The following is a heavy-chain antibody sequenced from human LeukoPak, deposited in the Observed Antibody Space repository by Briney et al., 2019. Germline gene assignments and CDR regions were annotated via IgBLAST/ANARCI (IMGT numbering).Heavy chain of an antibody. Sequence: SETLSLTCTVSGRSISGYYWSWIRQAPGKGLEWIGHIYYSGSTKYNPSLKSRLTISIDTSKNQFSLKLSSVTAADTAVYYCARDALLWFGKREIRYFDYWGQGALVTVSS. CDR2: IYYSGST. CDR3: ARDALLWFGKREIRYFDY. V-gene: IGHV4-59*01. J-gene: IGHJ4*02. CDR1: GRSISGYY. D-gene: IGHD3-10*01.